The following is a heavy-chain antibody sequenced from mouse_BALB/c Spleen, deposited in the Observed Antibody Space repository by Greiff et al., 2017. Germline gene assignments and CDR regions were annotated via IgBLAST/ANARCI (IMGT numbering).Heavy chain of an antibody. CDR3: TRLLRSYYFDY. Sequence: EVKLEESGGGLVKPGGSLKLSCAASGFTFSSYTMSWVRQTPEKRLEWVATISSGGSYTYYPDSVKGRFTISRDNAKNTLYLQMSSLKSEDTAMYYCTRLLRSYYFDYWGQGTTLTVSS. V-gene: IGHV5-6-4*01. D-gene: IGHD1-1*01. CDR1: GFTFSSYT. CDR2: ISSGGSYT. J-gene: IGHJ2*01.